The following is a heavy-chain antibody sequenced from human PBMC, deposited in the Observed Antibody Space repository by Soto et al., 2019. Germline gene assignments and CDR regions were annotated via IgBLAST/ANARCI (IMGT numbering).Heavy chain of an antibody. J-gene: IGHJ4*02. V-gene: IGHV1-69*13. CDR3: ARDRCTNGVCYRGEFDY. CDR1: GGTFSSYA. CDR2: IIPIFGTA. Sequence: SVKVSCKASGGTFSSYAISWVRQAPGQGLEWMGGIIPIFGTANYAQKFQGRVTITADESTSTAYMELSSLSSEDTAVYYCARDRCTNGVCYRGEFDYWGQGTLVTVSS. D-gene: IGHD2-8*01.